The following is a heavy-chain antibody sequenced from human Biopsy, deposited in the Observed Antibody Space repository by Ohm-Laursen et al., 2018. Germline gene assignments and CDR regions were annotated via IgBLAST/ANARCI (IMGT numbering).Heavy chain of an antibody. D-gene: IGHD3-3*01. Sequence: SLRLSCAATGFTFPSFTMSWVRQAPGKGLQWVSGISGSGGNTYYADSARGRFNISRDNSKSRLYLQMTGLRAEDSALYYCAKDPDFWRGGEGDFWGRGTLVTVPS. V-gene: IGHV3-23*01. CDR2: ISGSGGNT. CDR1: GFTFPSFT. CDR3: AKDPDFWRGGEGDF. J-gene: IGHJ4*02.